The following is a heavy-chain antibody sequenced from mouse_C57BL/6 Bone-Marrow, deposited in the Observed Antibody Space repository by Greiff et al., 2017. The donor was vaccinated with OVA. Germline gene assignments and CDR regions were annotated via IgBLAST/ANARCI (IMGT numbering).Heavy chain of an antibody. D-gene: IGHD1-1*01. CDR3: ARPYYGSSSYYFDY. CDR2: ISSGSSTI. J-gene: IGHJ2*01. V-gene: IGHV5-17*01. CDR1: GFTFSDYG. Sequence: EVMLVESGGGLVKPGGSLKLSCAASGFTFSDYGMHWVRQAPEKGLEWVAYISSGSSTIYYADTVKGRFTISRDNAKNTLFLQMTRLRSEDTAMYYCARPYYGSSSYYFDYWGQGTTLTVSS.